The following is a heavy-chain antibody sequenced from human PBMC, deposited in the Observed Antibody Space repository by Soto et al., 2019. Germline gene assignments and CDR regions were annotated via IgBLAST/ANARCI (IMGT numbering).Heavy chain of an antibody. J-gene: IGHJ6*03. CDR2: ISGSGGST. V-gene: IGHV3-23*01. Sequence: GGSLRLSCAASGFTFSSYAMSWVRQAPGKGLEWVSAISGSGGSTYYADSVKGRFTISRDNSKNTLYLQMNSLRAEDTAVYYCAKGGRVVPAARGNYYYYYYMDVWGKGTTVTVSS. D-gene: IGHD2-2*01. CDR1: GFTFSSYA. CDR3: AKGGRVVPAARGNYYYYYYMDV.